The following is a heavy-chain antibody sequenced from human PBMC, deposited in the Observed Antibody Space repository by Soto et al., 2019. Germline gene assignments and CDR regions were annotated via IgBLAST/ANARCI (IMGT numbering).Heavy chain of an antibody. J-gene: IGHJ4*02. D-gene: IGHD4-4*01. CDR3: AKDSNKYSSSLRGRYFDY. V-gene: IGHV3-23*01. CDR2: ISGGGSNT. CDR1: GFPFSSYV. Sequence: GGSLRLSCAASGFPFSSYVRSWVRQAPGKGLEWVSGISGGGSNTFYADYVKGRFTISTHNSKNTLLLQMNSLGAEDTAVYYCAKDSNKYSSSLRGRYFDYWGQGIGVTVSS.